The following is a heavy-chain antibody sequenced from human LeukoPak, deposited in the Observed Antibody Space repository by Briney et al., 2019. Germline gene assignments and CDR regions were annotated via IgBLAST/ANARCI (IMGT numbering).Heavy chain of an antibody. CDR1: GGSISSSSYY. Sequence: NSSETLSLTCTVSGGSISSSSYYWGWIRQPPGKGLEWIGSIYYSGSTYNNPSLKSRVTISVDTSRNQFSLKLSSVTAADTAVYYFARETYYYDSSGLPHYYMDVWGKGTTVTVSS. CDR2: IYYSGST. J-gene: IGHJ6*03. D-gene: IGHD3-22*01. CDR3: ARETYYYDSSGLPHYYMDV. V-gene: IGHV4-39*07.